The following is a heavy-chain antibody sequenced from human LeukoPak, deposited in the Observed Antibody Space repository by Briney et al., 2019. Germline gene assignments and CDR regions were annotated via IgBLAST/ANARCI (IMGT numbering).Heavy chain of an antibody. Sequence: PGRSLRLSCAASGFTFSSYGMHWVRQAPGKGLQWVAVISYDGSNKYYADSVKGRFTISRDNSKNTLYLQMNSLRAEDTAVYYCAKIGSVTTFGYWGQGTLVSVSS. J-gene: IGHJ4*02. D-gene: IGHD4-17*01. V-gene: IGHV3-30*18. CDR3: AKIGSVTTFGY. CDR1: GFTFSSYG. CDR2: ISYDGSNK.